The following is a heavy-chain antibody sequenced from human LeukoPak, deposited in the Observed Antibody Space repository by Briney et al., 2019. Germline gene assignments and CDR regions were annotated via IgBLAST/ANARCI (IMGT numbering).Heavy chain of an antibody. CDR1: GFTFSRYG. CDR3: ATGGKYSSSWPLDY. D-gene: IGHD6-13*01. Sequence: PGGSLRLSCGAWGFTFSRYGRQGVREARGRGVEGVAVIWYDGSNKYYADSVKGRFTISRDNSKNTLYLQMNSLRAEDTAVYYCATGGKYSSSWPLDYWGQGTLVTVS. V-gene: IGHV3-33*01. CDR2: IWYDGSNK. J-gene: IGHJ4*02.